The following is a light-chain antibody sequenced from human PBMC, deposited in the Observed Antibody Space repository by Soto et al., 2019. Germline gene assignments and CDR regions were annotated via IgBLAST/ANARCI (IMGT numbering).Light chain of an antibody. V-gene: IGLV2-18*02. CDR3: SSYTSSSTFVV. CDR2: EVS. J-gene: IGLJ2*01. Sequence: QSALTQPPSVSGSPGQSVTISCAGASSDVGSYNRVSWYQQPPGTALKLMIYEVSNRPSGVPDRFSGSKSGNTASLTISGLQAEDEADYYCSSYTSSSTFVVFGGGTKLTVL. CDR1: SSDVGSYNR.